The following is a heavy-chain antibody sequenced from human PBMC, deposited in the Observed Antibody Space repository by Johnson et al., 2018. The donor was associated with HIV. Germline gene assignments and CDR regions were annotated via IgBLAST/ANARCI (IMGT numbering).Heavy chain of an antibody. V-gene: IGHV3-48*04. CDR1: GFTFSSYP. D-gene: IGHD1-14*01. CDR3: ATRDPTYRPGAFDL. J-gene: IGHJ3*01. CDR2: ISSSGSTI. Sequence: VQLVESGGGVVQPGRSLRLSCAASGFTFSSYPMHWVRQAPGKGLEWVSYISSSGSTIYYAASVKGRFIISRDNAKKSLYLQMNSLRAEDTAVYYCATRDPTYRPGAFDLWGQGTMVTVSS.